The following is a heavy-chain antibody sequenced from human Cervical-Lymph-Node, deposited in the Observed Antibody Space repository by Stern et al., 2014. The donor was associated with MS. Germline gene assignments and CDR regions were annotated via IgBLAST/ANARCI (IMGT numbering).Heavy chain of an antibody. V-gene: IGHV1-69*18. CDR2: IIPIFRPT. CDR1: GDTLSIYG. CDR3: ARSHDYYALDV. Sequence: QLVQSGAEVKKPGSSVKVSCRAPGDTLSIYGISWVRQAPGQGLQSLGTIIPIFRPTRYAQQFQGRLTITADESTSTAYMELSGLRSEDTAIYYCARSHDYYALDVWGQGTTVIVSS. J-gene: IGHJ6*02.